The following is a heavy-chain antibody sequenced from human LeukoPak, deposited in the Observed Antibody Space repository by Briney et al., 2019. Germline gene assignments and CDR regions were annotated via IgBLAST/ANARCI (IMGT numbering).Heavy chain of an antibody. J-gene: IGHJ4*02. CDR1: GYTFSAYG. V-gene: IGHV1-18*01. CDR3: ARSQCPDSTSCYYFFYFDF. D-gene: IGHD2-2*01. CDR2: TSGTGYNT. Sequence: ASVKVSCKASGYTFSAYGITWVRQAPGQGLEWMAWTSGTGYNTDYTQRFQGRVSVTTDASTSTAFLEVRSLGSEDTAIYYCARSQCPDSTSCYYFFYFDFWGQGTPVTVSS.